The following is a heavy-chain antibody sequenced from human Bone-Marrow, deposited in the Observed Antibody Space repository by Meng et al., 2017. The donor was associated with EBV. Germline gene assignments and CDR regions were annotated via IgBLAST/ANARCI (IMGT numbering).Heavy chain of an antibody. CDR3: ARSAHTEGWFDP. CDR2: IYYSGST. V-gene: IGHV4-59*01. Sequence: QGQLEELGPGLVKPSVTLSLTCTVSGGYISSYYWSWIRQPPGKGLEWIGYIYYSGSTNYNPSLKSRVTISVDTSKNQFSLKLSSVTAADTAVYYCARSAHTEGWFDPWGQGTLVTVSS. J-gene: IGHJ5*02. CDR1: GGYISSYY.